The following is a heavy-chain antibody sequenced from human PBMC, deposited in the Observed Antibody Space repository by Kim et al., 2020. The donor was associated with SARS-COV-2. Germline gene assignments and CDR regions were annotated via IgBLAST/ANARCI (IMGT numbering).Heavy chain of an antibody. CDR3: ARYRAAANDY. J-gene: IGHJ4*02. V-gene: IGHV3-21*01. Sequence: GGSLRLSCAVSGFSFSGFSMNWVRQAPGKGLEWVASISSAVNFIYYADSLKGRFAISRDNAKNSLYLQMSSLRAEDSAVYYCARYRAAANDYWGQGTLVTVSS. CDR2: ISSAVNFI. D-gene: IGHD6-13*01. CDR1: GFSFSGFS.